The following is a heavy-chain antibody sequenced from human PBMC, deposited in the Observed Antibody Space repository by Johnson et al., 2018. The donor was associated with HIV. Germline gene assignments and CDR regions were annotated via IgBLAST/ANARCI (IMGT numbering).Heavy chain of an antibody. CDR1: GFTFRSYG. V-gene: IGHV3-NL1*01. CDR3: ARDAYSYDTSGYLTRPRAFDV. J-gene: IGHJ3*01. D-gene: IGHD3-22*01. Sequence: QVHLVESGGGVVQPGRSLRLSCAVSGFTFRSYGVHWVRQAPGKGLEWVSGIYSGGSTYYADSVKGRFTISRDNSKNTLYLQMNSLRAEDTAVYYCARDAYSYDTSGYLTRPRAFDVWGQGTMVTVSS. CDR2: IYSGGST.